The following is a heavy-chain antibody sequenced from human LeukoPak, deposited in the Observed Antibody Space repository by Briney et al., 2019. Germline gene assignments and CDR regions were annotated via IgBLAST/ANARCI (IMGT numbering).Heavy chain of an antibody. D-gene: IGHD6-13*01. CDR3: ARVAAAGTGPYYYYYMDV. V-gene: IGHV4-4*03. CDR2: IYHSGST. Sequence: PETLSLTCAVSGGSISSSNWWSWVRQPPGKGLEWIGEIYHSGSTDYNPSLKSRVTISVDKSKNQFSLKLSSVTAADTAVYYCARVAAAGTGPYYYYYMDVWGKGTTVTVSS. J-gene: IGHJ6*03. CDR1: GGSISSSNW.